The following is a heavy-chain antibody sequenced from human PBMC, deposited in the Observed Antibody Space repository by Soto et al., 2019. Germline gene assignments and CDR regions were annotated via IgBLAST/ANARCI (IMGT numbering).Heavy chain of an antibody. CDR2: INPNSGGT. D-gene: IGHD1-7*01. V-gene: IGHV1-2*04. CDR1: GYTFTGYY. CDR3: ARWAKLELTPEISNVTGMDV. Sequence: ASVKVSCKASGYTFTGYYMHWVRQAPGQGLEWMGWINPNSGGTNYAQKFQGWVTMTRDTSISTAYMELSRLRSDDTAVYYCARWAKLELTPEISNVTGMDVWGQGTTVTVSS. J-gene: IGHJ6*02.